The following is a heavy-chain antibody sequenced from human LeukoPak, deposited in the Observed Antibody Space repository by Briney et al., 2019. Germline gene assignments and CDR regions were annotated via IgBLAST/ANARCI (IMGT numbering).Heavy chain of an antibody. D-gene: IGHD3-9*01. CDR1: GCSISTSSFY. CDR2: IYYSATT. V-gene: IGHV4-39*01. CDR3: ARHGDIVRYFDWQPPYYFDY. J-gene: IGHJ4*02. Sequence: SGTRRLTYTVSGCSISTSSFYWGWIRRPPGQRLECIWSIYYSATTYYNPSLKSRATISVYTSKNQFSLKLSSVTAADTAVYYCARHGDIVRYFDWQPPYYFDYWGQGTLVTVSS.